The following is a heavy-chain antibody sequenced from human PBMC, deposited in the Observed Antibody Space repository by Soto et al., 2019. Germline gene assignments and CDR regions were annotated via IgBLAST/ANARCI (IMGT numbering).Heavy chain of an antibody. J-gene: IGHJ4*02. CDR1: GLTVTSNY. CDR2: VYSDGTT. V-gene: IGHV3-66*01. D-gene: IGHD4-17*01. CDR3: AKDVTVTSPSYFDC. Sequence: GGSLRLSCAASGLTVTSNYMSWVRQAPGKGLEWVSVVYSDGTTYYADSVQGRFTISRDNSKNTLYLQMDSLRAEDTAVYHCAKDVTVTSPSYFDCWGPGTLVTVSS.